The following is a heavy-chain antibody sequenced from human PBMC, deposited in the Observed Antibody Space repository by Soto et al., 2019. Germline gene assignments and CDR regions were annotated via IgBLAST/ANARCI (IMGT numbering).Heavy chain of an antibody. Sequence: QVQLQESGPGLVKPSQTLSLTCTVSGGSISSGGYYWSWIRQHPGKGLEWIGYIYYSGSTYYNPSLKSRVTISVDTSKNQFSLKRSSVTAADTAVYYCARDHYDFWSGYYGWFDPWGQGTLVTVSS. CDR1: GGSISSGGYY. CDR3: ARDHYDFWSGYYGWFDP. V-gene: IGHV4-31*03. J-gene: IGHJ5*02. CDR2: IYYSGST. D-gene: IGHD3-3*01.